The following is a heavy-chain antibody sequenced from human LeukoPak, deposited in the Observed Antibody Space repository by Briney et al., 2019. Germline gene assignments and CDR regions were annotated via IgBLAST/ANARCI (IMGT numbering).Heavy chain of an antibody. V-gene: IGHV1-2*02. D-gene: IGHD3-10*01. J-gene: IGHJ4*02. CDR3: ARLWFAPDH. Sequence: ASVKVSCKASGYTFTRYYMHWVRQAPGQGLEWMGWINPNSGDTDYAQKFQGRVTMTRDTPINTAYMELRRLRSDDTAVYYCARLWFAPDHWGQGTLATVSS. CDR2: INPNSGDT. CDR1: GYTFTRYY.